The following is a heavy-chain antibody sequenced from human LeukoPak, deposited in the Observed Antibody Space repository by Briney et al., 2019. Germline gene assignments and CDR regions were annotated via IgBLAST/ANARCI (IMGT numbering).Heavy chain of an antibody. CDR1: GFTFSDYY. D-gene: IGHD1-26*01. Sequence: PGGSLRLSCGASGFTFSDYYMSWIRQAPGKGLEWISYISSSGSTIYYADSVKGRFTISRDNAKNSLYLQMNSLRAEDTAVFYCARGRGDSGSFPDFWGQGALVTVSS. J-gene: IGHJ4*02. CDR2: ISSSGSTI. CDR3: ARGRGDSGSFPDF. V-gene: IGHV3-11*01.